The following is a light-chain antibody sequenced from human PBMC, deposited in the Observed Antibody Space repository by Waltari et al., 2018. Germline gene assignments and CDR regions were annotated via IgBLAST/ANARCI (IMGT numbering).Light chain of an antibody. J-gene: IGKJ2*03. Sequence: VLPQSPGTLSLSPGERAPPTCRASQSVRNNYIAWSQQKPGQAPKLLMYGSSNRATGIPDRFTGGGSGTDFTLTINRLEPEDFAVYYCRQFGSGWDSFGQGTHLEIK. CDR3: RQFGSGWDS. CDR2: GSS. V-gene: IGKV3-20*01. CDR1: QSVRNNY.